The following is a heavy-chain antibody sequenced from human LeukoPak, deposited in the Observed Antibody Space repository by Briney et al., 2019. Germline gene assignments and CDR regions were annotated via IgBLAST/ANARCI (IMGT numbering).Heavy chain of an antibody. V-gene: IGHV1-3*01. D-gene: IGHD1-26*01. CDR2: ISAGNGNT. Sequence: ASVKVSCKASGYTLTSYAIHWVRQAPGQRLEWMGWISAGNGNTKYSQNFQGRVTFISNTSATTAFMELSSLRSEDAAVYYCARDSGSGSNDYWGQGTLVTVSS. CDR3: ARDSGSGSNDY. J-gene: IGHJ4*02. CDR1: GYTLTSYA.